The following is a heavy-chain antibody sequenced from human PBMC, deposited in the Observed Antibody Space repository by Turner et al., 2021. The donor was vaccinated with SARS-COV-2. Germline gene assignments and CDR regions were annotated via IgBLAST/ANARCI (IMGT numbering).Heavy chain of an antibody. CDR3: ARSYHTYYFDY. Sequence: QLQPQESGPGLVKPSETLSLTCTVSGGSITSSTYYWGWIRQPPGKGLDWIGSIFSSGSTYYNPSLKSRVTISVDTSKNQFSLKLTSVTAADTAVYYCARSYHTYYFDYWGQGTLGTVSS. J-gene: IGHJ4*02. CDR1: GGSITSSTYY. CDR2: IFSSGST. V-gene: IGHV4-39*01. D-gene: IGHD2-2*01.